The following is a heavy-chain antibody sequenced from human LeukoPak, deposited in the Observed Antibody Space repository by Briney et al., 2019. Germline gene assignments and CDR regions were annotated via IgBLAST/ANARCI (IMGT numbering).Heavy chain of an antibody. CDR3: ARAEDFGDPGDFDL. V-gene: IGHV4-59*01. CDR2: IYYSGST. D-gene: IGHD4-17*01. J-gene: IGHJ2*01. Sequence: SETLSLTCTVSGGSISRYYWSWIRQPPGKGLEWIGYIYYSGSTKYNPSLKSRGTISVDTSKNQFSLKLSSVTAADTAVYYCARAEDFGDPGDFDLWGRGTLVTVSS. CDR1: GGSISRYY.